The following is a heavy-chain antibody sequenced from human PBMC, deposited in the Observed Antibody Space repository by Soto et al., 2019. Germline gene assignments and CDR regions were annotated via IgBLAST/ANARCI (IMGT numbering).Heavy chain of an antibody. V-gene: IGHV1-46*01. CDR1: GYTFTSYY. CDR2: INPSGGST. J-gene: IGHJ6*02. CDR3: ARGDPRYSYGWTPGYYYGMDV. Sequence: GASVKVSCKASGYTFTSYYMHWVRQAPGQGLEWMGIINPSGGSTSYAQKFQGRVTMTRDTSTSIVYMELSSLRSEDTAVYYCARGDPRYSYGWTPGYYYGMDVWGQGTTVTVSS. D-gene: IGHD5-18*01.